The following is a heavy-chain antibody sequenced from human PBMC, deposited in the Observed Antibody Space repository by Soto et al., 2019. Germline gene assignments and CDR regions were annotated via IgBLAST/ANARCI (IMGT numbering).Heavy chain of an antibody. D-gene: IGHD6-13*01. J-gene: IGHJ4*02. CDR3: ARIPSSSWYYYFDY. CDR1: GGSISSYY. CDR2: IYYSGST. Sequence: QVQLQESGPGLVKPSETLPLTCTVSGGSISSYYWSWIRQPPGKGLKWIGYIYYSGSTNYNPSLKSRVTISVDTSKNQFSLKLSSVTAADTAVYYCARIPSSSWYYYFDYWGQGTLVTVSS. V-gene: IGHV4-59*01.